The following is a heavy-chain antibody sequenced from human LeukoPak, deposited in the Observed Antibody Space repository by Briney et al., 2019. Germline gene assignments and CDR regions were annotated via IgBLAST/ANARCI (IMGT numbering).Heavy chain of an antibody. Sequence: GGSLRLSCAASGFTFTSYWMGWVRQAPGNGPEWVANIKEDESEKNYVDSVKGRFTISRDSAKNALYLQMNSLRAEDTAVYYCARVASGSSYRPFDCWGQGTLVTVSS. D-gene: IGHD3-10*01. CDR3: ARVASGSSYRPFDC. J-gene: IGHJ4*02. CDR1: GFTFTSYW. V-gene: IGHV3-7*01. CDR2: IKEDESEK.